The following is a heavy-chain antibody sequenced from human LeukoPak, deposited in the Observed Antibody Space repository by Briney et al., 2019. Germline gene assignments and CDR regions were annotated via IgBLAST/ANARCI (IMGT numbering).Heavy chain of an antibody. CDR2: INHSGST. J-gene: IGHJ5*02. D-gene: IGHD4-17*01. CDR1: GVSFSGYY. V-gene: IGHV4-34*01. Sequence: PSETLSLTCAVYGVSFSGYYWSWIRQPPGKGLEWVGEINHSGSTNYNPSLKSRVTISVDTSKNQFSLKLSSVTAADTAVYYCARDDYGDYGGFDPWGQGTLVTVSS. CDR3: ARDDYGDYGGFDP.